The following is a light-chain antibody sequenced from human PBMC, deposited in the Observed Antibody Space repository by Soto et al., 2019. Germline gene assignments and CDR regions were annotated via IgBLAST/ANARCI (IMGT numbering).Light chain of an antibody. CDR3: YSYAGSNNYV. Sequence: QSVLTQPPSASGSPGQSVTISCTGTSSDVGGYNFVSWYQHQPGKAPKLMIYEVTKRPSGVPDRFSGSKSGNTASLTVSGLQADDEADYYCYSYAGSNNYVFGTGTKLTVL. J-gene: IGLJ1*01. CDR2: EVT. CDR1: SSDVGGYNF. V-gene: IGLV2-8*01.